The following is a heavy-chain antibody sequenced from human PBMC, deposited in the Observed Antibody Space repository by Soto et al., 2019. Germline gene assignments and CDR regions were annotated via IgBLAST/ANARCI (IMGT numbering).Heavy chain of an antibody. D-gene: IGHD3-9*01. J-gene: IGHJ6*02. V-gene: IGHV3-33*01. Sequence: GGSLRLSCAASGFTFSSYGMHWVRQAPGKGLEWVAVIWYDGSNKYYADSVKGRFTISRDNSKNTLYLQMNSLRAEDTAVYYCARDLDYDILTGYNKKLTYYYYYGMDVWGQGTTVTVSS. CDR2: IWYDGSNK. CDR3: ARDLDYDILTGYNKKLTYYYYYGMDV. CDR1: GFTFSSYG.